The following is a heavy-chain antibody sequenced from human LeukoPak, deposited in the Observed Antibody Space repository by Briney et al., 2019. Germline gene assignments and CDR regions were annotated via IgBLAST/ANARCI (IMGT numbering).Heavy chain of an antibody. CDR2: ISYDGSNK. J-gene: IGHJ4*02. V-gene: IGHV3-30-3*01. D-gene: IGHD3-22*01. CDR3: AKVQTYYYDSSGYYY. CDR1: GFTFSSYA. Sequence: GGSLRLSCAASGFTFSSYAMHWVRQAPGKGLEWVAVISYDGSNKYYADSVKGRFTISRDNSKNTLYLQMNSLRAEDTAVYYCAKVQTYYYDSSGYYYWGQGTLVTVSS.